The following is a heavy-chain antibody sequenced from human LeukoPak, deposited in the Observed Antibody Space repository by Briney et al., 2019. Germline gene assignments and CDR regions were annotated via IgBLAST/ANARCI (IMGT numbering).Heavy chain of an antibody. V-gene: IGHV3-30*02. D-gene: IGHD1-1*01. CDR1: GFTFTHFG. J-gene: IGHJ5*02. CDR3: VKESLEGDT. Sequence: GGSLRLSCAASGFTFTHFGTHWVRQAPGKGLDWVAFVRYDGDLQFYADSVQGRFTISRDNSKNTVDLQMNRLRIEDTAVYYCVKESLEGDTWGQGTLVTVSS. CDR2: VRYDGDLQ.